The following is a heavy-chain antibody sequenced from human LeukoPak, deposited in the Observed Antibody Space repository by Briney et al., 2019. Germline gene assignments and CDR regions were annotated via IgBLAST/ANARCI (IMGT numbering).Heavy chain of an antibody. V-gene: IGHV3-23*01. CDR1: GFTFSNYA. CDR2: VSGGDTST. CDR3: AKWGHYDFFPGYYDSDY. Sequence: GASLRLSCADSGFTFSNYAMRWVRQARGEGGEGVSDVSGGDTSTYYTDSVGGGFTISRENSKNTLYVQMNTLCAHDTAIYYCAKWGHYDFFPGYYDSDYWGQGTLVTVSS. J-gene: IGHJ4*02. D-gene: IGHD3-9*01.